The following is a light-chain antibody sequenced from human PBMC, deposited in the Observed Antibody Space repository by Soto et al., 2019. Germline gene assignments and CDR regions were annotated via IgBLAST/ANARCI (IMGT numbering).Light chain of an antibody. CDR3: QQYHRYST. CDR2: DVS. V-gene: IGKV1-5*01. Sequence: DIQMTQSASALSAXXXXTXXXGXRASQSVSGWLAWYQQKPGKVPKLLIYDVSTLDSGVPSRFSGSASGTEFTLTINNLESDDFATYYCQQYHRYSTFGQGTKVDIK. J-gene: IGKJ1*01. CDR1: QSVSGW.